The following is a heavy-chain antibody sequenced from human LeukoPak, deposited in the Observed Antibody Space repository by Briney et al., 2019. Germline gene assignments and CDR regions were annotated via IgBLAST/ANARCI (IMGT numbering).Heavy chain of an antibody. Sequence: GGSLRLSCAASGFTFNNYAMSWVCQAPGKGLEWVSAISGSGGTTYYADSVKGRFTFSRDNAKNSLYLQMNSLRAEDTAVYYCAKDISMTTVVTTPYFDYWGQGTLVTVSS. CDR1: GFTFNNYA. V-gene: IGHV3-23*01. CDR2: ISGSGGTT. J-gene: IGHJ4*02. CDR3: AKDISMTTVVTTPYFDY. D-gene: IGHD4-23*01.